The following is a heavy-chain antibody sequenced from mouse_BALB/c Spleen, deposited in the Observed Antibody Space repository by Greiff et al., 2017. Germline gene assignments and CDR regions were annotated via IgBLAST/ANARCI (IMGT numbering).Heavy chain of an antibody. D-gene: IGHD2-1*01. Sequence: EVKLVESGPELVKPGASVKISCKASGYSFTGYFMNWVMQSHGKSLEWIGRINPYNGDTFYNQKFKGKATLTVDKSSSTAHMELRSLASEDSAVYYCARVDGNYLNYYAMDYWGQGTSVTVSS. V-gene: IGHV1-20*02. J-gene: IGHJ4*01. CDR3: ARVDGNYLNYYAMDY. CDR2: INPYNGDT. CDR1: GYSFTGYF.